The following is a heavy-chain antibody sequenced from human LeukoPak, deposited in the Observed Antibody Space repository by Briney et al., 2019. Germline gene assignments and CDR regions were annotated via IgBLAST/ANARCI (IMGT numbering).Heavy chain of an antibody. CDR1: GGSFSGYY. CDR2: INHSGST. J-gene: IGHJ4*02. Sequence: PSETLSLTCAVYGGSFSGYYWSWIRQPPGKGLEWIGEINHSGSTNYNPSLKSRVTISVDTSKNQFSLKLSSVTAADTAVYYCARAHGDCLDYWGQGTLVTASS. V-gene: IGHV4-34*01. CDR3: ARAHGDCLDY. D-gene: IGHD2-21*02.